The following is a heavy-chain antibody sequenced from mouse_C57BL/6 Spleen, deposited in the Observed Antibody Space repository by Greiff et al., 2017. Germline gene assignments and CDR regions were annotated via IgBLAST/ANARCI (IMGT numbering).Heavy chain of an antibody. Sequence: EVKLVESGGDLVKPGGSLKLSCAASGFTFSSYGMSWVRQTPDKRLEWVATISSGGSYTYYPDSVKGRFTISRDNTKNTLYLQRINLKSEDTAMYYCARHNRDYTMDYWGQGTSVTVSS. V-gene: IGHV5-6*02. CDR2: ISSGGSYT. CDR3: ARHNRDYTMDY. CDR1: GFTFSSYG. D-gene: IGHD6-1*01. J-gene: IGHJ4*01.